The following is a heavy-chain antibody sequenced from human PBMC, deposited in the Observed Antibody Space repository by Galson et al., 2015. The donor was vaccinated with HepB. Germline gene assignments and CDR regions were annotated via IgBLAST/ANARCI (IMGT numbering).Heavy chain of an antibody. D-gene: IGHD5-18*01. J-gene: IGHJ3*01. Sequence: SLRLSCATSGFTFRLSWMGWVRQVPGKGLEWVANVKQDGKETYYVDSVKGRFTISRDNGKNSLYLQMNNLRAEDSGVYYCARVGHLGYTYGLDAFDVWGQGTVVTVS. CDR3: ARVGHLGYTYGLDAFDV. CDR2: VKQDGKET. CDR1: GFTFRLSW. V-gene: IGHV3-7*03.